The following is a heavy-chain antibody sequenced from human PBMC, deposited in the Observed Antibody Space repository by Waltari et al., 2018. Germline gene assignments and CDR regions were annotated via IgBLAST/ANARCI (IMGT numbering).Heavy chain of an antibody. CDR1: GYSISRGYY. V-gene: IGHV4-38-2*01. Sequence: QVQLQESGPGLVKPSATLSLTCAVSGYSISRGYYSVWTRQPPAKGLEWIGSIYHSGSTYYKPSLKSRVTISVDTSKNQFSLKLSSVTAADTAVYYCAGIGGDAMKEGYFDYWGQGTLVTVSS. CDR3: AGIGGDAMKEGYFDY. CDR2: IYHSGST. J-gene: IGHJ4*02. D-gene: IGHD2-21*01.